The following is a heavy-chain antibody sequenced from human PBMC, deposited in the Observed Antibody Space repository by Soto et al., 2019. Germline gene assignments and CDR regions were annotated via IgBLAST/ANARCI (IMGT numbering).Heavy chain of an antibody. CDR3: AKDPRYYYDSSGYYYAYYFDY. J-gene: IGHJ4*02. Sequence: GGSLRLSCAASGFTFSSYGMHWVRQSPGKGLEWVAVISYDGSNKYYADSVKGRFTISRNNSKNTLYLQMNSLRAEDTAVYYCAKDPRYYYDSSGYYYAYYFDYWGQGTLVTVSS. D-gene: IGHD3-22*01. CDR1: GFTFSSYG. CDR2: ISYDGSNK. V-gene: IGHV3-30*18.